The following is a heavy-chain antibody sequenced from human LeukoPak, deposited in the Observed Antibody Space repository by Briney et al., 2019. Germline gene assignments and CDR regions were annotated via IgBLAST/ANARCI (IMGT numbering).Heavy chain of an antibody. Sequence: SVTVSCKASGGTFSSYAISWVRQAPGQGLEWMGRIIPILGIANYAQKFQGRVTITADKSTSTAYMELSSLRSEDTAVYYCARGPRYSRSWYRWFDPWGQGTLVTVSS. D-gene: IGHD6-13*01. V-gene: IGHV1-69*04. CDR2: IIPILGIA. J-gene: IGHJ5*02. CDR3: ARGPRYSRSWYRWFDP. CDR1: GGTFSSYA.